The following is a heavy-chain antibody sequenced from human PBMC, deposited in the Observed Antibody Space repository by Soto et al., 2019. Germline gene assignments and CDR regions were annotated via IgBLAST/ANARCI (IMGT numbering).Heavy chain of an antibody. J-gene: IGHJ5*01. Sequence: GTLSLTFVVSGDSFRDYYWSWIRQSPGVGLEWIGEINPSGRTEYNPSLRGRVTLSVDTSKNQFSLTLSTMTAADTAVYYCARTRNRWFDSWGQGTLVTVSS. CDR3: ARTRNRWFDS. CDR2: INPSGRT. D-gene: IGHD1-1*01. CDR1: GDSFRDYY. V-gene: IGHV4-34*01.